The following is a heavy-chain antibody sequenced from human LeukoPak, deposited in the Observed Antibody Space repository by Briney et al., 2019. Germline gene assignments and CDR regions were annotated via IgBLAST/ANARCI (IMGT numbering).Heavy chain of an antibody. D-gene: IGHD6-6*01. V-gene: IGHV1-8*03. CDR1: GYTFTSYD. J-gene: IGHJ6*03. CDR3: ARTFIAARPRYYYYYMDV. Sequence: GASVKVSCKASGYTFTSYDINWVRQATGQGLEWMGWMNPNSGNTGYAQKFQGRVTITRNTSISTAYMELSSLRSEDTAVYYCARTFIAARPRYYYYYMDVWGKGTTVTVSS. CDR2: MNPNSGNT.